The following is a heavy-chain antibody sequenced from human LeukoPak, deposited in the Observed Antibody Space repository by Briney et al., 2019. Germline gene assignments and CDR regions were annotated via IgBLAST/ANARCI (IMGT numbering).Heavy chain of an antibody. V-gene: IGHV4-4*02. CDR3: AVGSSAAYRRGWRDWFDP. CDR1: GGSISSSNW. Sequence: SGTLSLTCAVSGGSISSSNWWSWVRQPPGKGPEWIGEIYHSGSTNYNPSLKSRVTISVDKSKNQFSLKLSSVTAADTAVYYCAVGSSAAYRRGWRDWFDPWGQGTLVTVSS. CDR2: IYHSGST. J-gene: IGHJ5*02. D-gene: IGHD3-22*01.